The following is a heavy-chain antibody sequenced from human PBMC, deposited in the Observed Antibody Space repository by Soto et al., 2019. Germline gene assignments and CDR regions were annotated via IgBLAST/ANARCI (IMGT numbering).Heavy chain of an antibody. CDR1: GFSFSSYA. CDR3: AKESMPKHYGDTLFDY. J-gene: IGHJ4*02. V-gene: IGHV3-23*01. CDR2: FSAGGRA. D-gene: IGHD4-17*01. Sequence: QLLESGGGLVQPGGSLRLSCEASGFSFSSYALSWVRQAPGKGLEWVSTFSAGGRAYYADSVKGRFTIAKDTSKNTLRLQASSLRVEDTAVYYCAKESMPKHYGDTLFDYWGQGTRVTVSS.